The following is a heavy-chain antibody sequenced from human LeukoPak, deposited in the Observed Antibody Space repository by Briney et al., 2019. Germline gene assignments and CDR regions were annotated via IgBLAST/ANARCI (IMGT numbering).Heavy chain of an antibody. CDR1: EVTFRTYW. D-gene: IGHD2-21*01. V-gene: IGHV3-21*01. CDR2: ISTSSIYI. Sequence: GGSLRLSCAASEVTFRTYWMTWVRQAPGKGLEWVSSISTSSIYIYYSDSVKGRFTISRDNARNSLYLQMNSLRAEDTAVYYCARDGGGSILNWFDPWGQGTLVTVSS. CDR3: ARDGGGSILNWFDP. J-gene: IGHJ5*02.